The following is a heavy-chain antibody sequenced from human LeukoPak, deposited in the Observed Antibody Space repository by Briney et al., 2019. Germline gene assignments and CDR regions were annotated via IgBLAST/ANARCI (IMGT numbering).Heavy chain of an antibody. CDR3: ARDHITQLVSDY. Sequence: ASVKVSCKASGGTFSSYAISWVRQAPGQGLEWMGGIIPIFGTANYAQKFQGRVTITTDESTSTAYMELSSLRSEDTAVYYCARDHITQLVSDYWGQGTLVTVSS. CDR2: IIPIFGTA. D-gene: IGHD6-13*01. J-gene: IGHJ4*02. V-gene: IGHV1-69*05. CDR1: GGTFSSYA.